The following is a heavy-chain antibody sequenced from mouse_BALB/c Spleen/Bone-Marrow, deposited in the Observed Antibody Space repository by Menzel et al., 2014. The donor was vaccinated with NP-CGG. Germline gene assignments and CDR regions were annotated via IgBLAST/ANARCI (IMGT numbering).Heavy chain of an antibody. D-gene: IGHD2-2*01. CDR1: GYTFTSXW. CDR2: INXSPGYT. V-gene: IGHV1-7*01. J-gene: IGHJ3*01. CDR3: ARYHYGYDGFAY. Sequence: VQLQQSGAELAKPGASVKMSCKASGYTFTSXWXHWVXQRPXLGLEWIGYINXSPGYTEYNQKFKDKATLTADKSSSTAYMQLSSLTSEDSAVYYCARYHYGYDGFAYWGQGTLVTVSA.